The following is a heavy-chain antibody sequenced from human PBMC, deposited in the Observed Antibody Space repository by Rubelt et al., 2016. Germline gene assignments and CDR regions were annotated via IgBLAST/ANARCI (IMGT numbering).Heavy chain of an antibody. CDR3: ARDEYSSGRLYNWFDP. V-gene: IGHV3-21*01. CDR1: GFTFSSYS. J-gene: IGHJ5*02. CDR2: ISSSSSYI. Sequence: EVQLVESGGGVVRPGGSLRLSCAASGFTFSSYSMNWVRQAPGKGLEWVSSISSSSSYIYYADSVNGRFTISRDNAKNSLYLQMNSLRAEDTAVYYCARDEYSSGRLYNWFDPWGQGTLVTVSS. D-gene: IGHD6-19*01.